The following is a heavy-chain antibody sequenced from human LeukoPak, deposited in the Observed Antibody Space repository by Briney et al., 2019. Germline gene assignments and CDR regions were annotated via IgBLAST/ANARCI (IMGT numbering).Heavy chain of an antibody. CDR2: IYYSGST. Sequence: SETLSLTCTVSGGSISSGGYYWSWIRQHPGKGLEWIGYIYYSGSTYYNPSLKSRVTISVDTSKNQFSLKLSSATAADTAVYYCATGSGRYFDYWGQGTLVTVSS. D-gene: IGHD3-3*01. CDR3: ATGSGRYFDY. CDR1: GGSISSGGYY. J-gene: IGHJ4*02. V-gene: IGHV4-31*03.